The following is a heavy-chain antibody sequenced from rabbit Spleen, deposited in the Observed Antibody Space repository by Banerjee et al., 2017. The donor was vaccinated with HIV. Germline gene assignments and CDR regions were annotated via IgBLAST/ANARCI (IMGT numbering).Heavy chain of an antibody. J-gene: IGHJ3*01. V-gene: IGHV1S45*01. CDR1: GFDFSSNA. CDR3: ARRYFASGRARLDL. D-gene: IGHD1-1*01. CDR2: IYISSGTT. Sequence: QEQLGESGGDLVQPGASLTLTCKASGFDFSSNAMCWGRQAPGKGLEWIACIYISSGTTYYASWATGRFTISKTSSTTVTLQMTSLTAADTATYFCARRYFASGRARLDLWGPGTLVTVS.